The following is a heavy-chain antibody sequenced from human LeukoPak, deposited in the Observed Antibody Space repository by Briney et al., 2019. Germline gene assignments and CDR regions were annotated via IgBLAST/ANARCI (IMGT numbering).Heavy chain of an antibody. D-gene: IGHD5-12*01. CDR3: AKGGYDYVEVAYFDY. V-gene: IGHV3-23*01. CDR2: IIGSSGST. J-gene: IGHJ4*02. CDR1: GFTFSNYA. Sequence: GGALRLSCAASGFTFSNYAMNWVRQAPGKGPERVSTIIGSSGSTFYADSVKGRFTISKDTSKNTLYLHMSSLRADDTAVYYCAKGGYDYVEVAYFDYWGQGTLVTVSS.